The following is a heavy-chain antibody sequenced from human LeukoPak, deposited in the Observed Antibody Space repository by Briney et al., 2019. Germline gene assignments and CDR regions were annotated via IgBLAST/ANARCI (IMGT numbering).Heavy chain of an antibody. J-gene: IGHJ4*02. Sequence: SETLSLTCNVSGGSISSYFWTWIRQPAGKGLEWIGRIHASGTTNYNSSLKSRVSMSVDTSKRQISLNLRSVTAADTAVYYCARDNWGSLDYWGQGTLVTVSS. D-gene: IGHD7-27*01. CDR1: GGSISSYF. CDR2: IHASGTT. V-gene: IGHV4-4*07. CDR3: ARDNWGSLDY.